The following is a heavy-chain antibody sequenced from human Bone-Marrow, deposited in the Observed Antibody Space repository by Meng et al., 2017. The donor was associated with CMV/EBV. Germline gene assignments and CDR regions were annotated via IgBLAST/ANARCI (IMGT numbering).Heavy chain of an antibody. CDR1: GFTFDDYG. V-gene: IGHV3-20*04. CDR3: ARVDYYDSSAFDY. J-gene: IGHJ4*02. CDR2: INWNGGST. Sequence: GESLKTSCAASGFTFDDYGMSWVRQAPGKGLEWVSGINWNGGSTGYADSVKGRFTISRDNAKNSLYLQMNSLRAEDTALYYCARVDYYDSSAFDYWGQGTLVTVSS. D-gene: IGHD3-22*01.